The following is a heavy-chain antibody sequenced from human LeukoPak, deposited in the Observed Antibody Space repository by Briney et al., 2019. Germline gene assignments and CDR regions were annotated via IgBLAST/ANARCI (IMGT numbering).Heavy chain of an antibody. CDR2: IRYDGSNK. CDR1: GFTFSSYG. J-gene: IGHJ5*02. D-gene: IGHD2-15*01. Sequence: PGGSLRLSCAASGFTFSSYGMHWVRQAPGKGLEWVAFIRYDGSNKYYTDSVKGRFTISRDNSKNTLYLQMNSLRAEDTAVYYCAKDRSRDLVVGYNWFEPWGQGTLVAVSS. V-gene: IGHV3-30*02. CDR3: AKDRSRDLVVGYNWFEP.